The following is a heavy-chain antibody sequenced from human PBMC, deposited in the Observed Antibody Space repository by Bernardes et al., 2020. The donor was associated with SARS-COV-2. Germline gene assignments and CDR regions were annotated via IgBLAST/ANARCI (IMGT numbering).Heavy chain of an antibody. J-gene: IGHJ1*01. CDR3: AKGGITVVRGVTKSPQYFPL. Sequence: GGSLRLSCAASGFTFGNYGLSWVRQAPGKGLEWVSAASSSGANTYYADSVKGRFTISRDNSKNTLYLQMNSLRAEDTAVYFCAKGGITVVRGVTKSPQYFPLRGQVTVVTF. V-gene: IGHV3-23*01. CDR1: GFTFGNYG. D-gene: IGHD3-10*01. CDR2: ASSSGANT.